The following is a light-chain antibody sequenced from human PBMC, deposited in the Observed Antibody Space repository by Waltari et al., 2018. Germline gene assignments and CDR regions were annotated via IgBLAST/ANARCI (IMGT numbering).Light chain of an antibody. Sequence: EIVLTQSPATLSLSPGERATLSCRASQSIDSYLAWYLQNPGQAPRLLIFDASNRATGSPARFSGSGFGTDFTLTISSLEPEDFGVYYCQQRSNWPPTFGQGTRLEIK. CDR2: DAS. CDR1: QSIDSY. J-gene: IGKJ5*01. CDR3: QQRSNWPPT. V-gene: IGKV3-11*01.